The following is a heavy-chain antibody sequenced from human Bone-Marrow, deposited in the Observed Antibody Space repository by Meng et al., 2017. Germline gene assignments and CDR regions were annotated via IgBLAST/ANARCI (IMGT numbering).Heavy chain of an antibody. CDR1: GYNFPDYW. CDR2: IDPKSGDT. D-gene: IGHD6-13*01. J-gene: IGHJ4*02. CDR3: ARDEDISAAGKLFGDY. V-gene: IGHV1-2*06. Sequence: ASVKVSCKPSGYNFPDYWLHWVRRAPGQGLEWMGRIDPKSGDTHYAQRLQGRVTMTGDTSISTAYMELSGLRSADTAMYYCARDEDISAAGKLFGDYWGQGTLVTVSS.